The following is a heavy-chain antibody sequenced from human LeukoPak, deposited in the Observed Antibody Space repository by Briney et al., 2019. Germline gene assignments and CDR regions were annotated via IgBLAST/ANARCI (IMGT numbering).Heavy chain of an antibody. CDR1: GGSISSYY. Sequence: SETLSLTCTVSGGSISSYYWSWIRQPAGNGLEWIGRIYTSGSANYNPSLKSRVTMSVDTSKNQFSLKLSSVTAADTAVYYCARSHDSSGYYDYYYGMDVWGQGTTVTVSS. J-gene: IGHJ6*02. D-gene: IGHD3-22*01. CDR3: ARSHDSSGYYDYYYGMDV. V-gene: IGHV4-4*07. CDR2: IYTSGSA.